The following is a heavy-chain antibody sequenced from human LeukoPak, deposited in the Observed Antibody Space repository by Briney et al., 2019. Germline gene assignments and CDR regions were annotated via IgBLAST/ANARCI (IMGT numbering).Heavy chain of an antibody. Sequence: GEPLKISCKGSEYRFSGYWIGWVREMPGKGLGLMDIIYPGDSDTRYSPSFQGQVTISADKSISTAYLQWSSLKASDTAMYYCARLGYCTTTSCSALDYWGQGTLVTVSS. CDR3: ARLGYCTTTSCSALDY. V-gene: IGHV5-51*01. CDR2: IYPGDSDT. CDR1: EYRFSGYW. D-gene: IGHD2-2*01. J-gene: IGHJ4*02.